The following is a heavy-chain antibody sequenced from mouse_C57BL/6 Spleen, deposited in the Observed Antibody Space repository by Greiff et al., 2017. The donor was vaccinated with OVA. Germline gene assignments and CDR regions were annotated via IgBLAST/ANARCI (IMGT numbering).Heavy chain of an antibody. V-gene: IGHV1-4*01. Sequence: VQLQQSGAELARPGASVKMSCKASGYTFTSYTMHWVKQRPGQGLEWIGYINPSSGYTKYNQKFKDKATLTADKSSSTAYMQLSSLTSEDSAVYYCASNWDDYYAMDYWGQGTSVTVSS. J-gene: IGHJ4*01. CDR2: INPSSGYT. D-gene: IGHD4-1*02. CDR1: GYTFTSYT. CDR3: ASNWDDYYAMDY.